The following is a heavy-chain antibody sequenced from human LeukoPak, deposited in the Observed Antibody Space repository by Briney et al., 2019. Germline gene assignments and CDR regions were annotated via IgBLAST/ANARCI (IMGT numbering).Heavy chain of an antibody. CDR2: ISASGGST. J-gene: IGHJ4*02. V-gene: IGHV3-23*01. CDR3: ARRYTSGCDY. Sequence: GGSLRLSCAASGFTFSSYAMSWVRQAPGKGLEWVSTISASGGSTYCADSVKGRFTISRDSSKNTLYLQMNSLRAEDTAVYYCARRYTSGCDYWGQGTLVTVSS. CDR1: GFTFSSYA. D-gene: IGHD6-19*01.